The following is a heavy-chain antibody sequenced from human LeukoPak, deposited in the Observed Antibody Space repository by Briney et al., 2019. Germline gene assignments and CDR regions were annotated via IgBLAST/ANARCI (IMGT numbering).Heavy chain of an antibody. V-gene: IGHV4-38-2*02. D-gene: IGHD1-26*01. Sequence: SETLSLTCTVSGYSISSGYYCGWIRQPPGKGLEWIGSIYHSGSTYYNPSLKSRVTISVDTSKNQFSLKLSSVTAADTAVYYCARGEGWEPNFDYWGQGTLVTVSS. CDR3: ARGEGWEPNFDY. CDR2: IYHSGST. J-gene: IGHJ4*02. CDR1: GYSISSGYY.